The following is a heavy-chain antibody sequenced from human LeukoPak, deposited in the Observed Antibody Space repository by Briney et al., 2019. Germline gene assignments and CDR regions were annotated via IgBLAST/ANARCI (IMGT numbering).Heavy chain of an antibody. CDR3: AREGRYCGGGTCSYMDV. J-gene: IGHJ6*03. CDR2: IYTSGST. Sequence: SQTLSLTCTVSGVSISSGSYYWSWIRQPAGKGLEWIGRIYTSGSTYYNPSLRSRVTISVDTSKNQFSLKLTSVTAADTAVYYCAREGRYCGGGTCSYMDVWGKGTTVTVSS. D-gene: IGHD2-15*01. V-gene: IGHV4-61*02. CDR1: GVSISSGSYY.